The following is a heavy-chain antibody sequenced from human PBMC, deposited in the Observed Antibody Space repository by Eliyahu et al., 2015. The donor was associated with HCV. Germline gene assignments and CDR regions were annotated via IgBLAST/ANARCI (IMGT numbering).Heavy chain of an antibody. J-gene: IGHJ5*02. D-gene: IGHD6-19*01. CDR1: GGSITTYX. CDR2: IHYSGST. V-gene: IGHV4-59*01. Sequence: QVQLQESGPGLVKPSETLSLTXTVSGGSITTYXWSWIRQPPGKGLEWIGYIHYSGSTNYKPPLKXRVTISIDTSKNQFSLNLTSVTAXDTAMYYCASGGGGIAVTGTGGWFDPWGQGTLVTVSS. CDR3: ASGGGGIAVTGTGGWFDP.